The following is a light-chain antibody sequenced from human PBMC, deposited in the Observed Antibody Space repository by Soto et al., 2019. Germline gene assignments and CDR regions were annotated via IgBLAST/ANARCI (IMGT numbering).Light chain of an antibody. CDR3: QEYNTNWT. CDR2: DAS. J-gene: IGKJ1*01. CDR1: QGISSY. V-gene: IGKV1-13*02. Sequence: AIQLTQSPSSLSASVGDRVTITCRASQGISSYLAWYQQKPGKAPKLLIYDASSLESGVPLRFSGSGSETEFTLTISSLQPDDFAVYYCQEYNTNWTFGQGTKVDIK.